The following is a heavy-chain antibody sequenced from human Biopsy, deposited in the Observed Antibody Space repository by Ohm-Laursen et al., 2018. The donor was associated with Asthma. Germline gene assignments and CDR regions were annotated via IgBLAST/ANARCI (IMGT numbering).Heavy chain of an antibody. V-gene: IGHV3-53*01. Sequence: SLRLSCAAQGLDVRRDHMFWVRQAPGKGRERGSEIYSGGTSHTADSVRGRFTISRDYSKNTLYLQMHSLRAEDTAVYYCARGDSSNWSHYYFDYWGQGTLVTVSS. CDR1: GLDVRRDH. CDR3: ARGDSSNWSHYYFDY. CDR2: IYSGGTS. J-gene: IGHJ4*02. D-gene: IGHD3-22*01.